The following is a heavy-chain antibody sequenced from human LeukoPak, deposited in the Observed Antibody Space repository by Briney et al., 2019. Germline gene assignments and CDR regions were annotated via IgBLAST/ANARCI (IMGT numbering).Heavy chain of an antibody. J-gene: IGHJ4*02. CDR3: ARGRIMITFGGVIVKGPLYFDY. CDR1: GGSFSGYY. Sequence: SETLSHTCAVYGGSFSGYYWSWIRQPPGKGLEWIGEIKHSGSTNYNTSLKSRVTISVDTSKNQFSLKLSSVTAADTAVYYCARGRIMITFGGVIVKGPLYFDYWGQGTLVTVAS. CDR2: IKHSGST. D-gene: IGHD3-16*02. V-gene: IGHV4-34*01.